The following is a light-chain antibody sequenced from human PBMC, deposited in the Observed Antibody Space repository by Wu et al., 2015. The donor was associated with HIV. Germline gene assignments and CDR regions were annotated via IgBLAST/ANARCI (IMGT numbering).Light chain of an antibody. CDR1: QSVSNAV. Sequence: EIVLTQSPATLSLSPGERATLSCRASQSVSNAVAWYQQKSGQALRLLIYDASKRATGIPARFSGRGSGTDFTLTISRLEPEDFAVYYCQQYGSSPLTFGGGTKVEIK. J-gene: IGKJ4*01. CDR2: DAS. CDR3: QQYGSSPLT. V-gene: IGKV3-20*01.